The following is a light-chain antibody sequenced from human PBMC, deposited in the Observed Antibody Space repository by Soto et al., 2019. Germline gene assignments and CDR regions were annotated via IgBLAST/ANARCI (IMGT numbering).Light chain of an antibody. J-gene: IGKJ1*01. CDR2: KAS. V-gene: IGKV1-5*03. Sequence: DIQMTQSPSTLSASVGDRVTITCRASQSISSWLAWYQQKPGKATKLLIYKASSLESGVQSRFSGSGYGTEFTLTISSLQPDDFATYYCQQYNSFPTFGQGTKEEIK. CDR1: QSISSW. CDR3: QQYNSFPT.